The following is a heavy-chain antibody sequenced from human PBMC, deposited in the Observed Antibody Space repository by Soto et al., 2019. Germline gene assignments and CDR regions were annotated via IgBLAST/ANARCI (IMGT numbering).Heavy chain of an antibody. J-gene: IGHJ3*02. Sequence: QVQLVESGGGVVQPGRSLRLSCAASGFTFSSYGMHWAGQAPGKGLEWVAVIWYDGSNKYYADSVKGRFTISRDNSKNTLYLQMNSLRAEDTAVYYCARDLTPMTTVTTLAFDIWGQGTMVTVSS. V-gene: IGHV3-33*01. CDR3: ARDLTPMTTVTTLAFDI. D-gene: IGHD4-17*01. CDR2: IWYDGSNK. CDR1: GFTFSSYG.